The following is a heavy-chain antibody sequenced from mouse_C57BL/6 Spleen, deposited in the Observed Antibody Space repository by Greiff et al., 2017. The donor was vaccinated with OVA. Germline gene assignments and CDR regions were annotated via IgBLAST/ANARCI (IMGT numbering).Heavy chain of an antibody. CDR2: ISDGGSYT. D-gene: IGHD2-12*01. Sequence: EVQGVESGGGLVKPGGSLKLSCAASGFTFSSYAMSWVRQTPEKRLEWVATISDGGSYTYYPDNVKGRFTISRDNAKNNLYLQMSHLKSEDTAMYYCAREGYYTSTGYFDVWGTGTTVTVSS. J-gene: IGHJ1*03. CDR1: GFTFSSYA. CDR3: AREGYYTSTGYFDV. V-gene: IGHV5-4*01.